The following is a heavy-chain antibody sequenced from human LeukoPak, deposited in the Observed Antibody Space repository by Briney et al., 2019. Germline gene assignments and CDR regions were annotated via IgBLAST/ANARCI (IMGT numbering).Heavy chain of an antibody. CDR1: GGTFSSYA. V-gene: IGHV1-69*01. J-gene: IGHJ6*02. Sequence: ASVKVSCKASGGTFSSYAISWVRQAPGQGLEWMGGIIPIFGAANYAQKFQGRVTITADESTSTAYMELSSLRSEDTAVYYCARSIGDFSSNWSYYYYYGMDVWGQGTTVTVSS. D-gene: IGHD6-13*01. CDR3: ARSIGDFSSNWSYYYYYGMDV. CDR2: IIPIFGAA.